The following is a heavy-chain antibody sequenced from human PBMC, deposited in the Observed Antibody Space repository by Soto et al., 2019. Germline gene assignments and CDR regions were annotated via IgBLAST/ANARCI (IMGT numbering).Heavy chain of an antibody. CDR3: GRDYWLIAAAGRDAFDT. CDR2: IWYDGSNK. CDR1: GFTFSSYG. Sequence: QVQLVESGGGVVQPGRSLRLSCAASGFTFSSYGMHWVRQAPGKGLEWVAVIWYDGSNKYYADSVKGRFTISRDNSKNTLYMQMNSRGAEDMAVYYCGRDYWLIAAAGRDAFDTWGQGTMVTVSS. J-gene: IGHJ3*02. D-gene: IGHD6-13*01. V-gene: IGHV3-33*01.